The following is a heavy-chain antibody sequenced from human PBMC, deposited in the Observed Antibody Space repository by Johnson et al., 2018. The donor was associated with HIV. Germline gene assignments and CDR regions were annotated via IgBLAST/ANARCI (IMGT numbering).Heavy chain of an antibody. V-gene: IGHV3-23*04. Sequence: MQLVESGGGVVQPGRSLRLSCAASGFTFSSYAMSWVRQAPGKGLEWVSAISGSGGSTFYADSVKGRFTISRARSKNTLYLQMNSLRPQDTAVYYCARTQQGAFDIWGQGTMVTVSS. J-gene: IGHJ3*02. CDR2: ISGSGGST. D-gene: IGHD6-13*01. CDR1: GFTFSSYA. CDR3: ARTQQGAFDI.